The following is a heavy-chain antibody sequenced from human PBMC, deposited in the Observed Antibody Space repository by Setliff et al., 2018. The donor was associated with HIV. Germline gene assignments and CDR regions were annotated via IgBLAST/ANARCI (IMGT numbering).Heavy chain of an antibody. Sequence: SETLSLTCAVYGDSFSGSYWSWVRQPPGKGLEWIGEINHSGSTNYNPSLKSRATISVDKSKKQFSLKVTSVTAADTAVYYCAREQVGFGPPRGMDVWGQGTTVTVSS. CDR1: GDSFSGSY. J-gene: IGHJ6*02. V-gene: IGHV4-34*01. CDR2: INHSGST. CDR3: AREQVGFGPPRGMDV. D-gene: IGHD3-10*01.